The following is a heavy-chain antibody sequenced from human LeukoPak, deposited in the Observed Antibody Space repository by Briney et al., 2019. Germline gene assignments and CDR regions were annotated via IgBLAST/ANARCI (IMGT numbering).Heavy chain of an antibody. CDR2: ISGSGGST. D-gene: IGHD2-2*01. CDR1: GFTFSSYA. J-gene: IGHJ6*02. CDR3: ARSGGTSSLYFYGMDV. Sequence: GGSLRLTCAASGFTFSSYAMSWVRQAPGKGLEWVSAISGSGGSTYYADSVKGRFTISRDNSKNTLYLQVNSLRAEDTTVYYCARSGGTSSLYFYGMDVWGQGTTVTVSS. V-gene: IGHV3-23*01.